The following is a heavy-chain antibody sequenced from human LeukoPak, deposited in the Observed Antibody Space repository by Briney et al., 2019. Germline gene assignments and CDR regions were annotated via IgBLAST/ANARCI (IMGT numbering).Heavy chain of an antibody. Sequence: SVKVSCKASGYTFTDHYMYWVRQAPGQGLEWMGGIILIFGTANYAQKFQGRVTITADESTSTAYMELSSLRSEDTAVYYCARPREGTGYSYGFLFYWGQGTLVTVSS. D-gene: IGHD5-18*01. CDR3: ARPREGTGYSYGFLFY. CDR2: IILIFGTA. CDR1: GYTFTDHY. J-gene: IGHJ4*02. V-gene: IGHV1-69*13.